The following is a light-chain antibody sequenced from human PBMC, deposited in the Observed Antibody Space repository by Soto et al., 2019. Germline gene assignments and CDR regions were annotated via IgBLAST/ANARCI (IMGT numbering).Light chain of an antibody. CDR1: QSVSSSY. Sequence: EIVLTQSPGTLSLSPGERATLSCRASQSVSSSYLAWYQQKPGQAPRRLIYGASSRATGIPDRFSGSGSGTDFTLTISRLEPEDFAVYYCQQYGSSHRTFGQGTKVEIK. CDR2: GAS. J-gene: IGKJ1*01. CDR3: QQYGSSHRT. V-gene: IGKV3-20*01.